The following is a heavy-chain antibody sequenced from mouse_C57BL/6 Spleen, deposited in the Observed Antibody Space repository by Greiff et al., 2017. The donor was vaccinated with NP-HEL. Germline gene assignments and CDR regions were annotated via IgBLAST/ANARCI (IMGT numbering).Heavy chain of an antibody. J-gene: IGHJ1*03. V-gene: IGHV1-63*01. CDR3: ATRSPWRYFDV. CDR2: IYPGGGYT. Sequence: QVQLQQSGAELVRPGTSVKMSCKASGYTFTNYWIGWAKQRPGHGLEWIGDIYPGGGYTNYNEKFKGKATLTADKSSSTAYMQFSSLTSEDSAIYYCATRSPWRYFDVWGTGTTVTVSS. CDR1: GYTFTNYW.